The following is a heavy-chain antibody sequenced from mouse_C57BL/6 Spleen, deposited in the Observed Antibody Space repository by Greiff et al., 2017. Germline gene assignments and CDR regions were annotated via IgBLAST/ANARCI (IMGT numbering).Heavy chain of an antibody. CDR3: TRLLGPSDY. V-gene: IGHV1-15*01. CDR1: GYTFTDYE. J-gene: IGHJ2*01. Sequence: QVQLQQSGAELVRPGASVTLSCKASGYTFTDYEMHWVKQTPVHGLEWIGAIDPETGGTAYNQKFKGKAILTADNSSSTAYMELRSLTSEDSAVYYCTRLLGPSDYWGQGTTLTVSS. CDR2: IDPETGGT. D-gene: IGHD4-1*01.